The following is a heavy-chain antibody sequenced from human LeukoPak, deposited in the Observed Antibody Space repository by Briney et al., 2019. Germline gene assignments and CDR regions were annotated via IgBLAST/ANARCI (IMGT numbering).Heavy chain of an antibody. V-gene: IGHV3-11*04. CDR2: ITSSGGSM. CDR1: GFTFSDYY. D-gene: IGHD2-2*01. Sequence: GGSLRLSCAASGFTFSDYYMTWVRQAPGKGLEWVSYITSSGGSMYYADSVKGRFTISRDNAKNSLYLQMNSLRAEDTAVYYCARDGYCTSASCYLPEYFLHWGQGTLVTVSS. J-gene: IGHJ1*01. CDR3: ARDGYCTSASCYLPEYFLH.